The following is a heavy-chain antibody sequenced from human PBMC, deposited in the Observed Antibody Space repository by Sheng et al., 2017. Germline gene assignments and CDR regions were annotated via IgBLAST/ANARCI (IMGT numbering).Heavy chain of an antibody. CDR2: IYTSGST. CDR1: GGSISSGSYY. V-gene: IGHV4-61*02. Sequence: QVQLQESGPGLVKPSQTLSLTYTVSGGSISSGSYYWSWIRQPAGKGLEWIGRIYTSGSTNYNPSLKSRVTISVDTSKNQFSLKLSSVTAADTAVYYCARTTVTTFYFDYWGQGTLVTVSS. J-gene: IGHJ4*02. D-gene: IGHD4-17*01. CDR3: ARTTVTTFYFDY.